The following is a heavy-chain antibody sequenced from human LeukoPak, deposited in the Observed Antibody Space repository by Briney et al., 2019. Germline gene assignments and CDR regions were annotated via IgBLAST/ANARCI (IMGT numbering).Heavy chain of an antibody. D-gene: IGHD6-19*01. J-gene: IGHJ4*02. V-gene: IGHV1-46*01. CDR2: INPSGGGT. CDR1: GYTFTNYY. Sequence: GASVKVSCKASGYTFTNYYMHWVRQAPGQGLEWMGIINPSGGGTSYAQNFQGRVTMTRDTSTSTIYMELSSLRSEDTAVYFCATDLAARGWYWGQGTLVTVSS. CDR3: ATDLAARGWY.